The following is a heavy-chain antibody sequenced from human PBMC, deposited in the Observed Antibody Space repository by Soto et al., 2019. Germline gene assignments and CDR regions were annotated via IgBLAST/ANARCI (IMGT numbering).Heavy chain of an antibody. CDR3: ARDQARDSYSSSWYGLGARYYYYYGMDV. CDR2: ISYDGSNK. CDR1: GFTFSSYA. Sequence: GGSLRLSCAASGFTFSSYAMHWVRQAPGKGLEWVAVISYDGSNKYYADSVKGRFTISRDNSKNTLYLQMNSLRAEDTAVYYCARDQARDSYSSSWYGLGARYYYYYGMDVWGQGTTVTVSS. J-gene: IGHJ6*02. D-gene: IGHD6-13*01. V-gene: IGHV3-30-3*01.